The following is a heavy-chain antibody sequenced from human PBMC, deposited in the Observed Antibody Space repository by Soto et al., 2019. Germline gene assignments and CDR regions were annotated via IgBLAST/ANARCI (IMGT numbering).Heavy chain of an antibody. CDR2: FDPEDGET. CDR1: GYTLTELS. V-gene: IGHV1-24*01. J-gene: IGHJ4*02. Sequence: ASVKVSCKVSGYTLTELSMHWVRQAPGKGLEWMGGFDPEDGETIYAQKFQGRVTMTEDTSTDTAYMELSSLRSEDTAVYYCATARLNYYDSSGHPGAVAFDYWGQGTLVTVS. CDR3: ATARLNYYDSSGHPGAVAFDY. D-gene: IGHD3-22*01.